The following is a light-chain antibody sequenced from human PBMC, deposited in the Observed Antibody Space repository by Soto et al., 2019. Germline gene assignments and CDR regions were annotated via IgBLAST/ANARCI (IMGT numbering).Light chain of an antibody. Sequence: QAVVTQPPSVSAAPGQKVTISCSGSSSNIGTNYVSWYQQLPGRAPKLVIFDNSKRPSGIRDRFSGSKSGSSATLGVTGLQTGDEADYYCGTWDSGLRAEVFGGGTKLTVL. J-gene: IGLJ3*02. V-gene: IGLV1-51*01. CDR1: SSNIGTNY. CDR2: DNS. CDR3: GTWDSGLRAEV.